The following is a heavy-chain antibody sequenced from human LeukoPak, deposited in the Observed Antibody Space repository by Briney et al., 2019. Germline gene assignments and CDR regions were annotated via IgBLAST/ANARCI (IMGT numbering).Heavy chain of an antibody. J-gene: IGHJ5*02. V-gene: IGHV1-46*01. D-gene: IGHD1-26*01. CDR2: INPTGGST. CDR3: ARDNSVGDNAWWFDP. CDR1: GYTFTSYY. Sequence: EASVKVPCKVSGYTFTSYYMHWVRQAPGQGLEWMGLINPTGGSTGYAQKFQGRVTMTRDMSTSTDYMELSSLRSEDTAIYYCARDNSVGDNAWWFDPWGQGTLVTVSS.